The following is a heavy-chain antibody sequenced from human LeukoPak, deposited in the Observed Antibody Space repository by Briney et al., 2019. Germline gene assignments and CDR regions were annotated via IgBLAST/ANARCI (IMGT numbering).Heavy chain of an antibody. CDR1: GYTFTSYD. Sequence: GASVKVSCKASGYTFTSYDINWVRQATGQGLEWMGWMNPNSGNTGYAQKFQGRVTMTRDTSISTAYMELSSLRSEDTAVYYCARGRLGYFSSTSCYYMDVWGKGTTVTVSS. CDR3: ARGRLGYFSSTSCYYMDV. V-gene: IGHV1-8*01. J-gene: IGHJ6*03. D-gene: IGHD2-2*01. CDR2: MNPNSGNT.